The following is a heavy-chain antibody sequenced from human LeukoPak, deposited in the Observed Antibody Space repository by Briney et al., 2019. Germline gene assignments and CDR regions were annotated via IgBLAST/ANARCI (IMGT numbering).Heavy chain of an antibody. J-gene: IGHJ4*02. V-gene: IGHV3-23*01. CDR1: GFTFSSYA. CDR2: ISGSGGST. Sequence: PGGSLRLSCAASGFTFSSYAMTWVRQAPGKGLEWVAAISGSGGSTLYADSVKGRFTISRDNSKNTLYLQMNSLRAEDTAVYYCAKASEQQLDEAFEHFDYWGQGTLVTVSS. D-gene: IGHD6-13*01. CDR3: AKASEQQLDEAFEHFDY.